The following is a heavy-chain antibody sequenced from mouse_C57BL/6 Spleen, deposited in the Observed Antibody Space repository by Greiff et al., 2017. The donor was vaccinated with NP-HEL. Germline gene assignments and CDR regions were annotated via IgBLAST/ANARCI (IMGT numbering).Heavy chain of an antibody. CDR3: ARYHDYGY. CDR2: IHPNSGST. J-gene: IGHJ2*01. Sequence: QVHVKQPGAELVKPGASVKLSCKASGYTFTSYWMHWVKQRPGQGLEWIGMIHPNSGSTNYNEKFKSKATLTVDKSSSTAYMQLSSLTSEDSAVYYCARYHDYGYWGQGTTLTVSS. D-gene: IGHD2-4*01. CDR1: GYTFTSYW. V-gene: IGHV1-64*01.